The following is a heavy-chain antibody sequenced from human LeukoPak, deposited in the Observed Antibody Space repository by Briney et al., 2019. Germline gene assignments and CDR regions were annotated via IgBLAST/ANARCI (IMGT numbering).Heavy chain of an antibody. J-gene: IGHJ4*02. Sequence: GASVKVSCKASGYTFTGYYMHWVRQAPGQGLEWMGIINPSGGSTSYAQKFQGRVTMTRDMSTSTVYMELSSLRSEDTAMYYCASAGSSFLFDYWGQGTLVTVSS. V-gene: IGHV1-46*01. CDR3: ASAGSSFLFDY. D-gene: IGHD6-6*01. CDR2: INPSGGST. CDR1: GYTFTGYY.